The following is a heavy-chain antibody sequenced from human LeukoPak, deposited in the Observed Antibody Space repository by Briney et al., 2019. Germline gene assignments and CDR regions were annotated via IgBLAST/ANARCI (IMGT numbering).Heavy chain of an antibody. CDR2: INHSGST. J-gene: IGHJ5*02. CDR1: GGSFSGYY. V-gene: IGHV4-34*01. D-gene: IGHD6-6*01. Sequence: SETLSLTCAVYGGSFSGYYWSWIRQPPGKGLEWIGEINHSGSTNYNPSLKSRVTISVDTSKNQFSLKLSSVTAADTAVYYCAREGYSSSNWFDPWGQGTLVTVSS. CDR3: AREGYSSSNWFDP.